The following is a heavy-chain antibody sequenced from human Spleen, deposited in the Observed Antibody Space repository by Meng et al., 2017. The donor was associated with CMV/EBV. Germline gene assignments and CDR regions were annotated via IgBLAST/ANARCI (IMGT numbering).Heavy chain of an antibody. Sequence: GGSLRLSCAASGFTFSNYDMHWVRQVPGKGLEWVSLITWGGGRTDYADSVKGRFTISRDNSKNTLYLQMNSLRAEDTAVYYCARAPRGSYYYGMDVWGQGTTVTVSS. CDR2: ITWGGGRT. D-gene: IGHD3-16*01. V-gene: IGHV3-NL1*01. CDR3: ARAPRGSYYYGMDV. J-gene: IGHJ6*02. CDR1: GFTFSNYD.